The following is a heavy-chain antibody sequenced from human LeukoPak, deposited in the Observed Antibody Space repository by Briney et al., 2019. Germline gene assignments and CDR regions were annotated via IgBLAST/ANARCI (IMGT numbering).Heavy chain of an antibody. CDR1: GGSVSSSNYY. J-gene: IGHJ4*02. Sequence: PSETLSLTCTVSGGSVSSSNYYWGWIRQPPGKGLEWIGSISYSGNTYYNPSLKSRVTISVDPSKNQFSLKLTSVTAADTAVYYCARLYSGSYLGYFDYWGQGTLVSVSS. V-gene: IGHV4-39*01. CDR3: ARLYSGSYLGYFDY. CDR2: ISYSGNT. D-gene: IGHD1-26*01.